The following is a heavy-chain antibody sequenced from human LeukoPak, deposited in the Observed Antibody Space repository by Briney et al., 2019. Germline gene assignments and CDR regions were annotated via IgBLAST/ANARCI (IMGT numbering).Heavy chain of an antibody. V-gene: IGHV4-34*01. CDR2: INHSGST. D-gene: IGHD2-2*01. Sequence: PSETLSLTCAVYGGSFSGYYWSWIRQPPGKGLEWIGEINHSGSTNYNPSLKSRVTISVDTSKNQFSLKLSSVTAADTAVYYCARGQRTRPLDYWGQGTLVTVSS. J-gene: IGHJ4*02. CDR1: GGSFSGYY. CDR3: ARGQRTRPLDY.